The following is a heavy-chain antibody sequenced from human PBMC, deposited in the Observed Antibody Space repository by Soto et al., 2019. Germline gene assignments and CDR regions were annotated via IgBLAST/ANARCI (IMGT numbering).Heavy chain of an antibody. V-gene: IGHV1-3*01. CDR3: ARAGTAQQQLAHPYYFDY. CDR2: INAGNGNT. CDR1: GYTFTSYA. D-gene: IGHD6-13*01. J-gene: IGHJ4*02. Sequence: QVQLVQSGAEVKKPGASVKVSCKASGYTFTSYAMHWVRQAPGQRLEWMGWINAGNGNTKYSQKFQGRVTITRDTSASTAYMELSSLRSEDTAVYYCARAGTAQQQLAHPYYFDYWGQGTLVTVSS.